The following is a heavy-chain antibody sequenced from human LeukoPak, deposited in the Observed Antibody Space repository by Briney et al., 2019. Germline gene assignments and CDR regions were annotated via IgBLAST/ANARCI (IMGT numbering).Heavy chain of an antibody. J-gene: IGHJ4*02. Sequence: PSETPPLTCTVSGGSISSDSYYWGWIRQPPGKGLEWIVSIYSGGSTYYNPSLKSRVIISVDTSKNQFSLKVSSVTAADTAVYYCARQQIAEARFDDWGQGTLATVSS. CDR3: ARQQIAEARFDD. V-gene: IGHV4-39*01. D-gene: IGHD2-21*01. CDR1: GGSISSDSYY. CDR2: IYSGGST.